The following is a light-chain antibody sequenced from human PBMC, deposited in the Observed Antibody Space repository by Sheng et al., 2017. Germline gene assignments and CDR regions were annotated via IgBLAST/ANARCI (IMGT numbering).Light chain of an antibody. CDR2: DAS. J-gene: IGKJ2*01. V-gene: IGKV3-15*01. Sequence: ILMTQSPATLSVSPGERATLSCRASQRVSSHLAWYQQKPGQGPRLLIYDASTRATGVPTTFSGSGSGTEFTLTISSLQSEDFAVYYCQQYHEWPLTFGQGTNLEI. CDR1: QRVSSH. CDR3: QQYHEWPLT.